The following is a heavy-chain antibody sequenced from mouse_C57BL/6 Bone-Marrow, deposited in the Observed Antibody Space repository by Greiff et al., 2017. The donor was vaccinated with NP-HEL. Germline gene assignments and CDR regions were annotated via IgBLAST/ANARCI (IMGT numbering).Heavy chain of an antibody. CDR1: GFTFSDAW. Sequence: EVQGVESGGGLVQPGGSMKLSCAASGFTFSDAWMDWVRQSPEKGLEWVAEIRNKANNHATYYAESVKGRFTISRDDSKSSVYLQMNSLRAEDTGIYYCTGRDYYGSSYGYFDYWGQGTTLTVSS. V-gene: IGHV6-6*01. D-gene: IGHD1-1*01. CDR3: TGRDYYGSSYGYFDY. CDR2: IRNKANNHAT. J-gene: IGHJ2*01.